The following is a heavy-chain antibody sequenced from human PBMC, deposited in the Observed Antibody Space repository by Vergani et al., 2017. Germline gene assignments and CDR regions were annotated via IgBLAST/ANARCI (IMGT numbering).Heavy chain of an antibody. CDR1: GGSISSSSYY. D-gene: IGHD3-10*01. V-gene: IGHV4-39*07. CDR3: ARVVGDRRTDIYYYMDV. Sequence: QLQLQESGPGLVKPSETLSLTCTVSGGSISSSSYYWGWIRQPPGKGLEWIGSIYYSGSTYYNPSLKSRVTISVDTSKNQFSLKLSSVTAADTAVYYCARVVGDRRTDIYYYMDVWGKGTTVTVSS. J-gene: IGHJ6*03. CDR2: IYYSGST.